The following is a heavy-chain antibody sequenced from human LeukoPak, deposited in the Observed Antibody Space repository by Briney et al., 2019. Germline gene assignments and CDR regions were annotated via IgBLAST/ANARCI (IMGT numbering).Heavy chain of an antibody. D-gene: IGHD3-3*01. CDR1: GGTFSSYA. V-gene: IGHV1-69*05. Sequence: ASVKVSCKASGGTFSSYAISWVRQAPGQGLEWMGGIIPIFGTANYAQKFQGRVTITTDESTSTAYMELSSLRSEDTAVYYCADLRYYDFWSGPPRGAFDIWGQGTMVTVSS. J-gene: IGHJ3*02. CDR3: ADLRYYDFWSGPPRGAFDI. CDR2: IIPIFGTA.